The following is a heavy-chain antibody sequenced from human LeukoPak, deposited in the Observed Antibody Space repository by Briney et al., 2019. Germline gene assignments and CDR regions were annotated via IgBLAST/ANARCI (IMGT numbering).Heavy chain of an antibody. Sequence: PGRSLRLSCAASGFTFSSYAMHWVRQAPGKGLEWVAVISYDGSNKYYADSVKGRFTISRDNSKNTLFLQMNTLRREDTAVYYCARDPITFGGITALSYLDTWGQGTLVTVSS. CDR3: ARDPITFGGITALSYLDT. V-gene: IGHV3-30-3*01. D-gene: IGHD3-16*01. J-gene: IGHJ4*02. CDR2: ISYDGSNK. CDR1: GFTFSSYA.